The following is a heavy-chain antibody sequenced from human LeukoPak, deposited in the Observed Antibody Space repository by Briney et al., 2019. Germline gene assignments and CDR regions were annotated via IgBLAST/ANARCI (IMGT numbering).Heavy chain of an antibody. Sequence: SETLSLTCTVSGGSISSYYWSWIRQPPGKGLEWIGYIYYSGSTNYNPSLKSRVTISVDTSKNQSSLKLSSVTAADTAVYYCARREALLYFDYWGQGTLVTVSS. V-gene: IGHV4-59*08. CDR1: GGSISSYY. CDR2: IYYSGST. CDR3: ARREALLYFDY. D-gene: IGHD2/OR15-2a*01. J-gene: IGHJ4*02.